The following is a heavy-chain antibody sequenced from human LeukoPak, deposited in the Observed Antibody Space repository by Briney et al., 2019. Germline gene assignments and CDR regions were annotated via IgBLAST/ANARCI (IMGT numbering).Heavy chain of an antibody. D-gene: IGHD3-3*01. CDR3: ARRVTIFGVVTSRYYFDY. CDR2: IYPGDSDT. CDR1: GYSFTSYW. J-gene: IGHJ4*02. Sequence: GESLKISCKGSGYSFTSYWIGWVRQMPGKGLEWMGIIYPGDSDTRYSPSFQGQVTISAEKSISTAYLQWSSLKASDTAMYYCARRVTIFGVVTSRYYFDYWGQGTLVTVSS. V-gene: IGHV5-51*01.